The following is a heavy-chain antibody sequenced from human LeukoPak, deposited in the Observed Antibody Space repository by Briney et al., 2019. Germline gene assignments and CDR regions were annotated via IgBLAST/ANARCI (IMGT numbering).Heavy chain of an antibody. J-gene: IGHJ4*02. CDR3: ARGEYSNGYPYRLDS. CDR2: INPKSGDA. V-gene: IGHV1-2*02. D-gene: IGHD3-16*01. CDR1: GSTFSDYH. Sequence: ASVKVSCKASGSTFSDYHINWVRQASGQGPEWMGWINPKSGDAKYGQAFQGRVTMTRDTSISTAYLELNRLRFDDTAMYYCARGEYSNGYPYRLDSWGQGTLVTVSS.